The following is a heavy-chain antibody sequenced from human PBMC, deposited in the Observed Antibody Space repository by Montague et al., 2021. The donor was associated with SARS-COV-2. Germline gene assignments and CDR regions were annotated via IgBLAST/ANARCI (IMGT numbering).Heavy chain of an antibody. CDR3: ARVRHLGRGMDV. CDR1: GDSVARISLT. V-gene: IGHV6-1*01. D-gene: IGHD7-27*01. J-gene: IGHJ6*02. CDR2: TFYKTEWNY. Sequence: CAISGDSVARISLTWDGLRSAPPRGLEWLGSTFYKTEWNYHYADSVKSRITIDPDTSKNQVSLQLRSVTPEDTAVYFCARVRHLGRGMDVWGQGTTVTVSS.